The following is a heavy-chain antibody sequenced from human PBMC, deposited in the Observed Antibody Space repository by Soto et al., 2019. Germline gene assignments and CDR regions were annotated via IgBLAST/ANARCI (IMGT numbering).Heavy chain of an antibody. J-gene: IGHJ6*02. V-gene: IGHV1-18*01. D-gene: IGHD6-19*01. CDR3: ASGYSSGWYVSFWYYYYGMDV. CDR2: ISAYNGNT. CDR1: GYTFTSYG. Sequence: QVQLVQSGAEVKKPGASVKVSCKASGYTFTSYGISWVRQAPGQGLEWMGWISAYNGNTNYAQKLQGRVTMTTDTSTSTAYMELRSLRSDDTAVYYCASGYSSGWYVSFWYYYYGMDVWGQGTTVTVSS.